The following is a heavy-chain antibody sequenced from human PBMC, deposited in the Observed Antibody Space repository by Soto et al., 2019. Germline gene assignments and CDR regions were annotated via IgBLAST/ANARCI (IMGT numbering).Heavy chain of an antibody. J-gene: IGHJ4*02. CDR2: ITDSGAST. CDR1: GFAFSSFA. D-gene: IGHD2-21*01. CDR3: AKYKGVIHHLMFDC. V-gene: IGHV3-23*01. Sequence: GGSLRLSCAASGFAFSSFAMSWVRQAPGKGLEWVSSITDSGASTFYADSVKGRLATSRDNSKSTLYLQMNSLRAEDTAVYYCAKYKGVIHHLMFDCWGQGTLVTVSS.